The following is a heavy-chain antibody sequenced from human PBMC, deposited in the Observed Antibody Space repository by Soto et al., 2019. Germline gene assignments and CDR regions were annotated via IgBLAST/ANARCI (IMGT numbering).Heavy chain of an antibody. CDR3: AREEMATIPGY. CDR1: GFTFSSYG. D-gene: IGHD5-12*01. J-gene: IGHJ4*02. V-gene: IGHV3-33*01. CDR2: IWYDGSNK. Sequence: QVQLVESGGGVVQPGRSLRLSCAASGFTFSSYGMHWVRQAPGKGLEWVAVIWYDGSNKYYADYVKGRFTISRDNSKNTLYLQMNRLSAEDTAVYYCAREEMATIPGYWGQGTLVTVCS.